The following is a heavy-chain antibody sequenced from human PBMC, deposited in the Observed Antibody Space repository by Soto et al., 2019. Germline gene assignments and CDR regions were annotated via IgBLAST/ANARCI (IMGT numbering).Heavy chain of an antibody. Sequence: QVQLVQSGAEVKKPGSSVRVSCKASGDTFTFYSINWVRRAPGQGLEWMGRINPILSMSNYAQRFQGRVTMTADKSTSTAYMELSSLRSEDTAMYYCASSSGSGYRAFDYWGQGALVTVSS. D-gene: IGHD3-10*01. CDR2: INPILSMS. J-gene: IGHJ4*02. CDR1: GDTFTFYS. CDR3: ASSSGSGYRAFDY. V-gene: IGHV1-69*02.